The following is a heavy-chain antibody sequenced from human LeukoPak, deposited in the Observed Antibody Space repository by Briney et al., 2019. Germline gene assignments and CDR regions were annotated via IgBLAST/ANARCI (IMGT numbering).Heavy chain of an antibody. J-gene: IGHJ4*02. CDR3: ARSWGSSSGIDN. CDR1: GGSFSSYY. CDR2: IYYGGDT. D-gene: IGHD6-13*01. Sequence: SETLSLTCTASGGSFSSYYWSWIRQPPGKGLEWIGYIYYGGDTNYNPSLKSRVTISVDTSKNQFSLKLSSVTAADTAVFYCARSWGSSSGIDNWGQGTLVTVSS. V-gene: IGHV4-59*01.